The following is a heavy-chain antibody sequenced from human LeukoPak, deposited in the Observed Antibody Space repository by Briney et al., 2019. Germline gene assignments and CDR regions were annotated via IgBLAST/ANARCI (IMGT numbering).Heavy chain of an antibody. J-gene: IGHJ6*02. CDR1: GFTFSSYG. CDR2: TWYDGSNK. Sequence: GRSLRLSCAASGFTFSSYGMHWVRQAPGKGLEWVAATWYDGSNKYYADSVKGRFTIPRHNSKNTLYLQINSLRAEDTAVYFCARGGHCSTTSCSNYNGMDVWGQGTTLTVSS. CDR3: ARGGHCSTTSCSNYNGMDV. D-gene: IGHD2-2*01. V-gene: IGHV3-33*01.